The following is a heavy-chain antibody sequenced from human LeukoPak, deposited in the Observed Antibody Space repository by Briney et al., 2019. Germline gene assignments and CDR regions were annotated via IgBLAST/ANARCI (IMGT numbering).Heavy chain of an antibody. CDR1: GGSISSGGYY. J-gene: IGHJ5*02. CDR2: IYHSGST. V-gene: IGHV4-30-2*01. Sequence: PSETLSLTCTVSGGSISSGGYYWSWIRQPPGKGLEWIGYIYHSGSTYYNPSLKSRVTISVDRSKNQFSLKLSSVTAADTAVYYCARSPGQYFDPWGQGTLVTVSS. CDR3: ARSPGQYFDP. D-gene: IGHD2/OR15-2a*01.